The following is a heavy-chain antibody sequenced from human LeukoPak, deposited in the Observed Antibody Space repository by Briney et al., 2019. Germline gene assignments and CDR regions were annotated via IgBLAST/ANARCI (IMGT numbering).Heavy chain of an antibody. Sequence: GESLKISCKGSGYSFTSYWIGWVRQMPGKGLEWMGIIYPGDSDTRYSPSFQGQVTISADKSISTAYLQWSGLKASDTAMYYCARRMNEAAGSTNWFDPWGQGTLVTVSS. D-gene: IGHD6-13*01. CDR3: ARRMNEAAGSTNWFDP. CDR2: IYPGDSDT. CDR1: GYSFTSYW. V-gene: IGHV5-51*01. J-gene: IGHJ5*02.